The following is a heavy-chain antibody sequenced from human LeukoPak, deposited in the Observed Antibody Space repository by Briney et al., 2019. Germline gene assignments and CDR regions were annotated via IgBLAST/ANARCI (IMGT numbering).Heavy chain of an antibody. J-gene: IGHJ6*03. CDR1: GFTFSDHY. CDR3: ARLIATRPHYHYYMDV. D-gene: IGHD6-6*01. CDR2: ISNSGRTI. Sequence: GGSLRLSCAASGFTFSDHYMSWIRQAPGKGLEWVSYISNSGRTIYYADSVKGRFPISRGNAENALYLQMNSLRAEDTAVYYCARLIATRPHYHYYMDVWGKGTTVTVSS. V-gene: IGHV3-11*04.